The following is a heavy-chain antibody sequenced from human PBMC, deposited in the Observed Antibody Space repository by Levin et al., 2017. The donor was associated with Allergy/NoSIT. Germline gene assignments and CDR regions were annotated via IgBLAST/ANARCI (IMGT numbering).Heavy chain of an antibody. CDR3: ARVRFYYYYYMDV. Sequence: SQTLSLTCAVYGGSFSGYYWSWIRQPPGKGLEWIGEINHSGSTNYNPSLKSRVTISVDTSKNQFSLKLSSVTAADTAVYYCARVRFYYYYYMDVWGKGTTVTVSS. J-gene: IGHJ6*03. V-gene: IGHV4-34*01. CDR1: GGSFSGYY. CDR2: INHSGST. D-gene: IGHD3-3*01.